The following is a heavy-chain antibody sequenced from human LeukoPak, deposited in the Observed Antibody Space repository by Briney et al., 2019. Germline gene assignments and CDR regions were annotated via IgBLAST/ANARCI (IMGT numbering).Heavy chain of an antibody. V-gene: IGHV1-2*02. CDR1: GYTFTDYY. J-gene: IGHJ4*02. CDR3: ARDSSNGYYYDSSGYSDY. Sequence: ASVKVSCKASGYTFTDYYMHWVRQAPGQGLEWMGWIHPNSGGTKYAQKFQGRVTMTRDTSITTAYMELSRLGSDDTAVYYCARDSSNGYYYDSSGYSDYWGQGTLVTVSS. CDR2: IHPNSGGT. D-gene: IGHD3-22*01.